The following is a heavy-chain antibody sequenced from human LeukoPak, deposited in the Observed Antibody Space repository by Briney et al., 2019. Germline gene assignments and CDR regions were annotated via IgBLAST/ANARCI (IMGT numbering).Heavy chain of an antibody. V-gene: IGHV3-30-3*01. CDR1: GFTFSSYA. J-gene: IGHJ4*02. CDR3: AKDSVTIFGVVIPGDY. CDR2: ISYDGSNK. Sequence: PGRSLRLSCAASGFTFSSYAMHWVRQAPGKGLEWVAVISYDGSNKYYADSVKGRFTISRDNSKNTLYLQMNSLRAEDTAVYYCAKDSVTIFGVVIPGDYWGQGTLVTVSS. D-gene: IGHD3-3*01.